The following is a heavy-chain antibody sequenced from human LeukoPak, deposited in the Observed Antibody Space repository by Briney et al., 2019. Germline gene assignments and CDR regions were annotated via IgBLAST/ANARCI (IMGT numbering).Heavy chain of an antibody. CDR1: GFSFITYA. CDR2: IIGGGET. CDR3: AKANCVSNADAVW. V-gene: IGHV3-23*01. J-gene: IGHJ4*02. D-gene: IGHD3-16*01. Sequence: PGASLRPSWAASGFSFITYAVGWVRQPPAGRPGWVKRIIGGGETLYAPSVKGPFSLSRDDSRNTVCLQLNSLRVEDAAIYYCAKANCVSNADAVWWGQGIKVTVSS.